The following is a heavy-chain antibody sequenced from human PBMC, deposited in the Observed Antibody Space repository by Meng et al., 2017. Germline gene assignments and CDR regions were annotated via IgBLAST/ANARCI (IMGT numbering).Heavy chain of an antibody. CDR1: GYTFTSYA. V-gene: IGHV1-3*01. Sequence: QVQLGQSGDEVKKPGASVKVSCKASGYTFTSYAMHWVRQAPGQRLEWMGWINAGNGNTKYSQKFQGRVTITRDTSASTAYMELSSLRSEDTAVYYCARAGLRYYYDSSGYYDYWGQGTLVTVSS. CDR3: ARAGLRYYYDSSGYYDY. CDR2: INAGNGNT. J-gene: IGHJ4*02. D-gene: IGHD3-22*01.